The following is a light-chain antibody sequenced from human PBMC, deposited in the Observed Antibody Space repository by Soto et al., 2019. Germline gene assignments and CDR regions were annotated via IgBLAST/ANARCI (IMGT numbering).Light chain of an antibody. CDR1: SSDVGSYDL. CDR3: CSYAGSNTGV. V-gene: IGLV2-23*02. Sequence: QSALTQPASVSGSPGQSITISCTGTSSDVGSYDLVSWYQQHPGKAPKLMICDVSKGPSGVSNRFSGSKSGNTASLTISGLQAEDEADYYCCSYAGSNTGVFGGGTKLTVL. J-gene: IGLJ3*02. CDR2: DVS.